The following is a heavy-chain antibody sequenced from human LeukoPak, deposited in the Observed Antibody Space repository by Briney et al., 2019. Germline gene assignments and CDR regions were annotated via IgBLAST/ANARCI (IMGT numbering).Heavy chain of an antibody. V-gene: IGHV5-51*01. J-gene: IGHJ3*02. CDR1: GYRFTSYW. CDR3: ARPNYYDSSGYLGAFDI. CDR2: IYPGDSDT. D-gene: IGHD3-22*01. Sequence: GESLKISCKGSGYRFTSYWIGWVRQMPGKGLEWMGIIYPGDSDTRYSPSFQGQVTISADKSISTAYLQWSSLKASDTAMYYCARPNYYDSSGYLGAFDIWGQGTMVTVSS.